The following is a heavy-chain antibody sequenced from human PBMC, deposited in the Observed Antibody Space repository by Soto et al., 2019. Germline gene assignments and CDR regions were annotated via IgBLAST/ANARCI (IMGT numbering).Heavy chain of an antibody. CDR2: IYYSGST. V-gene: IGHV4-59*01. J-gene: IGHJ6*02. CDR3: ARDRGYYGMDV. CDR1: GGSISSYY. Sequence: QVQLQESGPGLVKPSETLSLTCTVSGGSISSYYWSWIRQPPGKGLEWIGYIYYSGSTNYNPSLKSRVTISVDTSKNQFSVKLSSVTAADTAVYYCARDRGYYGMDVWGQGTTVTVSS.